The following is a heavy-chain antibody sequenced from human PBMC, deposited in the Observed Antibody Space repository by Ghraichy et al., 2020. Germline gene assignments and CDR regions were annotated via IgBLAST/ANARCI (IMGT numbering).Heavy chain of an antibody. J-gene: IGHJ4*02. Sequence: GGSLRLSCAASGFTIGSSPMSWVRQAPGKGLEWVSGISTSGLTTYYADSVKGRFTVSRDNSKNTFYLQMNSLTAEDAAVYYCASQVRGRPGYWGQGTLVTVSS. CDR1: GFTIGSSP. CDR2: ISTSGLTT. V-gene: IGHV3-23*01. D-gene: IGHD6-6*01. CDR3: ASQVRGRPGY.